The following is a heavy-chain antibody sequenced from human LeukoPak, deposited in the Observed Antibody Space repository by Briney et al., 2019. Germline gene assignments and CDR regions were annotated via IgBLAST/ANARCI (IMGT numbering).Heavy chain of an antibody. V-gene: IGHV4-31*03. J-gene: IGHJ4*02. Sequence: SETLSLTCTVSGGSISSGGYYWSWIRQHPGKGLEWIGYIYYSGSTYYNPSLKSRVTISVDTSKNQFSLKLSSVTAADTAAYYCAREGYSYGYSDYWGQGTLVTVSS. CDR2: IYYSGST. CDR3: AREGYSYGYSDY. CDR1: GGSISSGGYY. D-gene: IGHD5-18*01.